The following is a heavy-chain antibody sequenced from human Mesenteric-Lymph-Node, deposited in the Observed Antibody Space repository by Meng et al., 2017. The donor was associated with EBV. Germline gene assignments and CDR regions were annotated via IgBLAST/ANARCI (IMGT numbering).Heavy chain of an antibody. J-gene: IGHJ4*02. CDR1: GGSFSGYY. CDR2: INHRGST. V-gene: IGHV4-34*01. CDR3: ARVPSVFGSGNYLDYFDY. D-gene: IGHD3-10*01. Sequence: QVQLQQWGAGLLKPSETLSLTCAVFGGSFSGYYWTWTRQSPAKGLEWIAEINHRGSTTYNPSLRSRVTISVDTSKSQFSLKLRSVTAADTAVYYCARVPSVFGSGNYLDYFDYWGQGTLVTVSS.